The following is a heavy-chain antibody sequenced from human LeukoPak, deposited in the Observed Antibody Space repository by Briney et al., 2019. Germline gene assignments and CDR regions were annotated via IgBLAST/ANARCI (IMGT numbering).Heavy chain of an antibody. CDR3: ARYYYDSSGYQRRGDAFDI. D-gene: IGHD3-22*01. Sequence: GGSLRLSCAASGFTFSSYAMHWVRQAPGKGLEYVSAISSNGGSTYYANSVKGRFTISRDNSKNTLYLQMGSLRAEDMAVYYCARYYYDSSGYQRRGDAFDIWGQGTMVTVSS. V-gene: IGHV3-64*01. CDR2: ISSNGGST. CDR1: GFTFSSYA. J-gene: IGHJ3*02.